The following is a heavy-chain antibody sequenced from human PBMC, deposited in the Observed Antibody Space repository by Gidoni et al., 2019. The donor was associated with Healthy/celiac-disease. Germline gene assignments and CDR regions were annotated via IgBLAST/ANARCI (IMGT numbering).Heavy chain of an antibody. Sequence: QVQLVQSGAEVKKPGASVKVSCKASGYTFTGYYMHWVRQAPGQGLEWMGWINPNSGGTNYAQKFQGRVTMTRDTSSSTAYMELSRLRSDDTAVYYCARDRVNGFLEWLFWYWGQGTLVTVSS. J-gene: IGHJ4*02. D-gene: IGHD3-3*01. CDR1: GYTFTGYY. CDR3: ARDRVNGFLEWLFWY. CDR2: INPNSGGT. V-gene: IGHV1-2*02.